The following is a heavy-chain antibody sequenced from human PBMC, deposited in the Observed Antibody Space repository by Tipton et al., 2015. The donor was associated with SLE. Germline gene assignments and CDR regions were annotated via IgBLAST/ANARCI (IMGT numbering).Heavy chain of an antibody. D-gene: IGHD3-16*01. CDR3: AREGSYPTYYGMDV. CDR1: GGSISSGTYS. V-gene: IGHV4-61*09. CDR2: IYSSGST. Sequence: TLSLTCTVPGGSISSGTYSWNWIRQPAGKALEWIGHIYSSGSTNYKPSLKSRVTISLDTSKNQVSLNLSSVTAADAAVYYCAREGSYPTYYGMDVWGQGTTVTVSS. J-gene: IGHJ6*02.